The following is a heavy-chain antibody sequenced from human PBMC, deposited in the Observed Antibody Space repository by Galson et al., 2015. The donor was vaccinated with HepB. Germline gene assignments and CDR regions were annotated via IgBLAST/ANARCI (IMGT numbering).Heavy chain of an antibody. CDR1: GFTFSSYA. J-gene: IGHJ4*02. V-gene: IGHV3-30-3*01. Sequence: SLRLSCAASGFTFSSYAMHWVRQAPGKGLEWVAVISYDGSNKYYADSVKGRFTISRDNSKNTLYLQMNSLRAEDTAVYYCARPSYCSSTSCSEFDYWGQGTLVTVSS. CDR3: ARPSYCSSTSCSEFDY. D-gene: IGHD2-2*01. CDR2: ISYDGSNK.